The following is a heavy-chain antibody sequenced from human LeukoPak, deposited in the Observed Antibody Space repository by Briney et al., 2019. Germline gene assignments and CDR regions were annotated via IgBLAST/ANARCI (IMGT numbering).Heavy chain of an antibody. V-gene: IGHV3-7*01. CDR3: ARDDGIRTVDY. CDR1: GFSFSNYW. Sequence: PGGSLRLSCAASGFSFSNYWISWVRQAPAQGLEWVANIKPDGSKIYYVDSVKGRFTISRDNAKNSLYLQMNSLRAEDTAVYYCARDDGIRTVDYWGQGTLVTVSS. D-gene: IGHD1-14*01. CDR2: IKPDGSKI. J-gene: IGHJ4*02.